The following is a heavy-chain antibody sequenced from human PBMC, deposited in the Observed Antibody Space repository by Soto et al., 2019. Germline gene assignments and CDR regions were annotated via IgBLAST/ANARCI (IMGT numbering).Heavy chain of an antibody. V-gene: IGHV3-23*01. CDR3: ARERWPLDY. CDR2: ISGSGGST. CDR1: GFTFSSYA. J-gene: IGHJ4*02. D-gene: IGHD4-17*01. Sequence: GGSLRLSCAASGFTFSSYAMSWARQAPGKGLEWVSAISGSGGSTYYADSVKGRFTISRDNAKNTLFLQMNSLRAEDTAVYYCARERWPLDYWGPGTLVTVSS.